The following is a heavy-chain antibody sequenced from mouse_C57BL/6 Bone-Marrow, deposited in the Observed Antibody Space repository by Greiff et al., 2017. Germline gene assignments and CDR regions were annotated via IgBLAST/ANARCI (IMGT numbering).Heavy chain of an antibody. J-gene: IGHJ1*03. CDR1: YFAFMASA. V-gene: IGHV1-49*01. CDR2: ITIYSGDT. Sequence: LQESGAELVRPGSSVKLSCKASYFAFMASAMHWVKQRPGHGLEWIGSITIYSGDTEYSENFKGKATLTADTSSSTAYMQLSSLTSEDSAVYYCAREDWYFDVWGTGTTVTVSS. CDR3: AREDWYFDV.